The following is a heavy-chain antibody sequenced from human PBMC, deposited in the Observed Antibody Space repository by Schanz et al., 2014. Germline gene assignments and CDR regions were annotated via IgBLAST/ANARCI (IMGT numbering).Heavy chain of an antibody. CDR1: GFTFDDYG. CDR3: VKDPDKYNWNDVEGMDV. Sequence: EVQLVESGGVVVQPGGSLRLSCAGSGFTFDDYGMSWVRQVPGKGLEWVSAINGNGGITYYADPVKGRFTISRDNSKNTLYLQMKSLRVEDTAVYYCVKDPDKYNWNDVEGMDVWGPGTTVTVSS. CDR2: INGNGGIT. D-gene: IGHD1-1*01. V-gene: IGHV3-23*04. J-gene: IGHJ6*01.